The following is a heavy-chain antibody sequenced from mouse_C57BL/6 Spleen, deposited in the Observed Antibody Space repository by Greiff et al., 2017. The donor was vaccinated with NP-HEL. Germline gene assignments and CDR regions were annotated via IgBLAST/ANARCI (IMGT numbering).Heavy chain of an antibody. D-gene: IGHD4-1*01. CDR3: ARRGNWDRSWYFDV. CDR1: GYTFTSYW. CDR2: IHPNSGST. V-gene: IGHV1-64*01. J-gene: IGHJ1*03. Sequence: QVQLQQPGAELVKPGASVKLSCKASGYTFTSYWMHWVKQRPGQGLEWIGMIHPNSGSTNYNEKFKSKATLTVDKSSSTAYMQLSSLTSEDSAVYYCARRGNWDRSWYFDVWGTGTTVTVSS.